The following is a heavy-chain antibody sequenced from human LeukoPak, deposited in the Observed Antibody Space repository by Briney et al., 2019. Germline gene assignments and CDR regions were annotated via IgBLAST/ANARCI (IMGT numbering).Heavy chain of an antibody. V-gene: IGHV3-9*01. CDR1: GFTFDDYA. D-gene: IGHD6-19*01. Sequence: PGASLRFSCAASGFTFDDYAMHWVRQAPGKGLEWVSGISWNSGSIGYADSVKGRFTISRDNAKNSLYLQMNSLRAEDTALYYCAKASGWYWHYFDYWGQGTLVTVSS. CDR2: ISWNSGSI. CDR3: AKASGWYWHYFDY. J-gene: IGHJ4*02.